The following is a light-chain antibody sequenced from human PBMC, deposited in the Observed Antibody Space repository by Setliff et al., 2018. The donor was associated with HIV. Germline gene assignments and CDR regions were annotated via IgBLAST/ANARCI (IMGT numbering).Light chain of an antibody. Sequence: QSVLTQPRSVSGSPGQSVTFSCTGSSNDIGGYDYVSWYQQHPGKAPKLMIFDVTKRPSGVPDRFSGSKSGSTASLTISGLQADDEAVYYCCSYAGPTYVFGSGTKVTVL. V-gene: IGLV2-11*01. CDR3: CSYAGPTYV. J-gene: IGLJ1*01. CDR2: DVT. CDR1: SNDIGGYDY.